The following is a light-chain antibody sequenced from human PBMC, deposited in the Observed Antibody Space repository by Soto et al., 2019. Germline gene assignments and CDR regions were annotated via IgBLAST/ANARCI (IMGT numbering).Light chain of an antibody. CDR2: DVN. V-gene: IGLV2-14*03. J-gene: IGLJ2*01. CDR3: SSFISSSTLEV. Sequence: QSALTQPASVSGSPGQSITISCTGTSSDAGAYNYVSWYQHHPGKAPKLVIYDVNNRPSGVSHRFSGSKSGNTASLTISGLQAEDEADYYCSSFISSSTLEVFGGGTKVTVL. CDR1: SSDAGAYNY.